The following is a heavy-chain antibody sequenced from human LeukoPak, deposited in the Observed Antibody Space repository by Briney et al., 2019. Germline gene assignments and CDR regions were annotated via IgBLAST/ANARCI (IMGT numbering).Heavy chain of an antibody. CDR1: GFTVSSNY. CDR2: IYSGGST. J-gene: IGHJ4*02. CDR3: ARAAKGSPIDY. Sequence: GGSLRLSCAASGFTVSSNYMSWVRQAPGKGLEWVSVIYSGGSTYYADSVKGRFTISRDNSKNTLYLQMNSLRAEDTAVYYCARAAKGSPIDYWGQGTLVTVSS. V-gene: IGHV3-66*01.